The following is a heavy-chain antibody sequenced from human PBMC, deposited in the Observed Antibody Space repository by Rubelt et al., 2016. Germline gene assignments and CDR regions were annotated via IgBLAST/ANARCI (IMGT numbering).Heavy chain of an antibody. V-gene: IGHV1-2*02. CDR2: INPNSGGT. CDR1: GYSFTSAE. J-gene: IGHJ4*02. Sequence: QVQLVQSGAEVKKPGASVRVSCRASGYSFTSAEINWVRQATGQGLEWMGWINPNSGGTNYAQKFQGRVTMTRDTSISTAYMELSRLRSDDTAVYYCARDLRYGSGSAGFNYWGQGTLVTVSS. CDR3: ARDLRYGSGSAGFNY. D-gene: IGHD3-10*01.